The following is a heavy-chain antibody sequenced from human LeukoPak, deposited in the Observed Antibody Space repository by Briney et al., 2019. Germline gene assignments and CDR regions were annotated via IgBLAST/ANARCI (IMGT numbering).Heavy chain of an antibody. Sequence: GGSLRLSCAASGFTFSSYGMSWVRQAPGKGLEWVSAISGSGGSTYYADPVKGRFTISRDNSRNTLYLQMNSLRAEDTAVYYCAKFVAGAAAGWYYFDYWGQGTLVTVSS. V-gene: IGHV3-23*01. CDR3: AKFVAGAAAGWYYFDY. J-gene: IGHJ4*02. CDR2: ISGSGGST. CDR1: GFTFSSYG. D-gene: IGHD6-13*01.